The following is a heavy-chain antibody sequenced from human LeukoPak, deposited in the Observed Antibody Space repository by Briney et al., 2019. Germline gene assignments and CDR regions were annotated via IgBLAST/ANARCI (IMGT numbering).Heavy chain of an antibody. CDR1: GGSISSYY. J-gene: IGHJ4*02. Sequence: SDTLSLTCTVSGGSISSYYWSWIRQPPGKGLEWIGYIYYSGSTSYNPSLKSRVTISVDTSKNQFSLNLSSVTAADTAVYYCARAPELYYFDCWGQGTLVTVSS. V-gene: IGHV4-59*07. CDR3: ARAPELYYFDC. D-gene: IGHD3-10*01. CDR2: IYYSGST.